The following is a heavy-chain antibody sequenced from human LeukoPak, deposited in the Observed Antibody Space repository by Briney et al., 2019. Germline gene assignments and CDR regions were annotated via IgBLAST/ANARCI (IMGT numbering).Heavy chain of an antibody. Sequence: ASVKVSCKASGYTFTGYYMHWVRQAPGQGLEWMGWINPNSGGTNYAQKFQGRVTMTRDTSISTAYMELSRLRSDDTAVYYCAREPHSRNYYDSSGYTIDPWGQGTLVTVSS. V-gene: IGHV1-2*02. J-gene: IGHJ5*02. CDR2: INPNSGGT. D-gene: IGHD3-22*01. CDR1: GYTFTGYY. CDR3: AREPHSRNYYDSSGYTIDP.